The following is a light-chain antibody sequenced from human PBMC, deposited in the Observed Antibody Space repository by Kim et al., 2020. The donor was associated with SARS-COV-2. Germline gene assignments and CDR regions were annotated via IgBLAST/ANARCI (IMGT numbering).Light chain of an antibody. CDR3: QSYDSSNQV. Sequence: GDTVTLTWTRRSGSRASNYLQCYQQRPGSAPTTVIYEDNQRPSGFPDRFSGSIDSSSNSASLTISGLKTEDEADYYCQSYDSSNQVFGGGTQLTVL. V-gene: IGLV6-57*03. J-gene: IGLJ3*02. CDR1: SGSRASNY. CDR2: EDN.